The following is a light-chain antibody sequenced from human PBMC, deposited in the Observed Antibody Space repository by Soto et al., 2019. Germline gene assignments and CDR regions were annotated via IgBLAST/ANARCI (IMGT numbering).Light chain of an antibody. CDR1: SNDVGSYNL. CDR3: AAWDDSLSGWV. J-gene: IGLJ3*02. Sequence: QSALTQPASVSGSPGQSITISCTGTSNDVGSYNLVSWYQHHPGKAPKLMIFEGSKRPSGVSNRFSGSKSGNTASLTISGLQAEDEADFYCAAWDDSLSGWVFGGGTKLTVL. V-gene: IGLV2-23*01. CDR2: EGS.